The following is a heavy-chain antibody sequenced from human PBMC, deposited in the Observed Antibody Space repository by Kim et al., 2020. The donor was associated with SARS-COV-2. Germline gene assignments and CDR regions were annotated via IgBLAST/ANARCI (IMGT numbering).Heavy chain of an antibody. J-gene: IGHJ4*02. CDR3: ARDFWPSDGTHPLDD. D-gene: IGHD6-6*01. CDR1: GFTFSDFA. V-gene: IGHV3-23*03. Sequence: GGSLRLSCVASGFTFSDFAMSWVRQAPGKGLEWVAIIYRRGSSSSRFYEDSVKGRFTISRDDSKNTVYLQMYSLRVEDTATYYCARDFWPSDGTHPLDDWGQGTLVTVSS. CDR2: IYRRGSSSSR.